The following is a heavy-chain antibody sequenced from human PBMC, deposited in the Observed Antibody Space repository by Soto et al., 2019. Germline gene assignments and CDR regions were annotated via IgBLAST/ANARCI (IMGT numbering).Heavy chain of an antibody. CDR1: GFTFSSYG. V-gene: IGHV3-30*18. D-gene: IGHD5-12*01. Sequence: GGSLRLSCAASGFTFSSYGMHWVRQAPGKGLEWVAVISYDGSNKYYADSVKGRFTISRDNSKNTLYLQMNSLRAEDTAVYYCAKDLEDGYNHYFDYWGQGTLVTVSS. J-gene: IGHJ4*02. CDR3: AKDLEDGYNHYFDY. CDR2: ISYDGSNK.